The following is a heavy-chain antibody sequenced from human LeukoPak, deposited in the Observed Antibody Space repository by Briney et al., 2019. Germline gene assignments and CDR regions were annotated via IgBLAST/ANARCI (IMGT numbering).Heavy chain of an antibody. Sequence: PGGSLRLSCAASGFTFSNNAVHWVRQAPGKGLEWVALISYDGSNKHYADSVKGRFTISRNNSKNTLYLQMNNLRAEDTAVYYCAKDSRHLSSTRGGLKESRGGFSDYWGQGTLVTVSS. J-gene: IGHJ4*02. CDR3: AKDSRHLSSTRGGLKESRGGFSDY. D-gene: IGHD6-13*01. CDR2: ISYDGSNK. V-gene: IGHV3-30*18. CDR1: GFTFSNNA.